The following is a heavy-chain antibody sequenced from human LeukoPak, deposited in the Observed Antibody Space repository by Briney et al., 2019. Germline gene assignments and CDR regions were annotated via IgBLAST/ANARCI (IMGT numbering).Heavy chain of an antibody. CDR1: GFTFSNSA. CDR3: AKGGYSYGHRYYFDY. J-gene: IGHJ4*02. V-gene: IGHV3-23*01. Sequence: PGGSLRLSCAASGFTFSNSAMNWVRKAPGKGLEWVSAIGGKGDNTLYADSVKGRFTISRDNSKNTLYLQMNSLRAEDTAVYYCAKGGYSYGHRYYFDYWGQGTLVTVSS. CDR2: IGGKGDNT. D-gene: IGHD5-18*01.